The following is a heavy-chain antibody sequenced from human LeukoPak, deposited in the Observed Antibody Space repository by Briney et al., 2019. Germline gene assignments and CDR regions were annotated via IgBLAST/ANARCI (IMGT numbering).Heavy chain of an antibody. CDR3: ARDKLLEYGNWFDP. CDR2: ISYDGSNK. D-gene: IGHD3-10*01. J-gene: IGHJ5*02. V-gene: IGHV3-30-3*01. Sequence: GRSLRLSCAASGFTFSSYAMNWVRQAPGKGLEWVAVISYDGSNKYYADSVKGRFTISRDNSKNTLYLQMNSLRAEDTAVYYCARDKLLEYGNWFDPWGQGTLVTVSS. CDR1: GFTFSSYA.